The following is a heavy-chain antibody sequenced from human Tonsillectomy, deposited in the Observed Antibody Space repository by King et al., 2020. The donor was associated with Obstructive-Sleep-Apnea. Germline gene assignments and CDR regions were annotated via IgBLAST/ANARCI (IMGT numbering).Heavy chain of an antibody. D-gene: IGHD6-25*01. CDR1: GFTFDDYA. J-gene: IGHJ3*02. V-gene: IGHV3-20*01. CDR2: IEWNGKNT. CDR3: VRFPSGVALDI. Sequence: EVQLVQSGGGVVRPGGSLRLSCVVSGFTFDDYAMSWVRQAPGKGLEWVSGIEWNGKNTGYADSVKGRFTISRDNAKNSLYLQMNTLKAEDTALYHCVRFPSGVALDIWGQGTMVIVSS.